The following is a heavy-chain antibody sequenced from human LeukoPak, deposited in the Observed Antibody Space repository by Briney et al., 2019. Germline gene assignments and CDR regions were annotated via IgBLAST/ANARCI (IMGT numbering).Heavy chain of an antibody. V-gene: IGHV4-59*08. J-gene: IGHJ5*02. Sequence: SETLSLTCTASGASIRSSYWSWLRQPPGKGLEWIGYIYYTGSTNSNPSLKSRVTVSLDTSKNQFSLKLSSMTAADTAVYYCARLDRSGYEMGGTWFDPWGQGTLVTVSS. CDR3: ARLDRSGYEMGGTWFDP. CDR2: IYYTGST. CDR1: GASIRSSY. D-gene: IGHD3-22*01.